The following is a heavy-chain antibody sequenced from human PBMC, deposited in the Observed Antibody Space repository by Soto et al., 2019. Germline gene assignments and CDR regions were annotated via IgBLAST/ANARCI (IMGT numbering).Heavy chain of an antibody. J-gene: IGHJ4*02. CDR1: VGSISSTNYY. V-gene: IGHV4-39*02. Sequence: QLHRQESGQGLVKPSETLSLTCTVSVGSISSTNYYWGWIRQPPGKGLEWIGSMYYSGSTYYNPSLKSRVTISVDTSKNQFFLKLSSVTAADTAIYYCARDMGYWGQGILVTVSS. CDR2: MYYSGST. CDR3: ARDMGY.